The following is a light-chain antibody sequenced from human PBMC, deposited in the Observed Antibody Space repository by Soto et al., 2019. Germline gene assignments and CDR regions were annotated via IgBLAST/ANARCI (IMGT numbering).Light chain of an antibody. CDR3: HQYYKWPLT. Sequence: EIVMTQSPATLSVSPGERATLSCRASQSVSRDLAWYQQKPGQAPRLLIYGASTRATDIPARFSGSGSGTDFTLTISSLLSEDFAVYYCHQYYKWPLTFGGGTKV. CDR2: GAS. CDR1: QSVSRD. V-gene: IGKV3-15*01. J-gene: IGKJ4*01.